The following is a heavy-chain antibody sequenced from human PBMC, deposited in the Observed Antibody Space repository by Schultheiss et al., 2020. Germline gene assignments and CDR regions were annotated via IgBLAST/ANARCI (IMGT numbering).Heavy chain of an antibody. CDR2: IHYSGST. CDR1: GGSISSYY. J-gene: IGHJ6*02. Sequence: SETLSLTCTVSGGSISSYYWSWIRQPPGKGLEWIGYIHYSGSTNYNPSLKSRVTISVDTSKNQLSLKLSSVTAADTAVYYCATGAGSGWSSLYYGMDVWGQGTTVTVSS. V-gene: IGHV4-59*01. CDR3: ATGAGSGWSSLYYGMDV. D-gene: IGHD6-19*01.